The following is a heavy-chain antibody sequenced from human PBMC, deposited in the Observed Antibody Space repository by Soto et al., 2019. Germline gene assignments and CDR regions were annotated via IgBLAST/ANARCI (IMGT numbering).Heavy chain of an antibody. Sequence: GGSLRLSCAASGFTFSSYAMSWVRQAPGKGLEWVSAISGSGGSTYYADSVKGRFTIFRDNSKNTLYLQMNSLRAEDTAVYYCAKDPRNVLLWFGDRPRYYGMDVWGQGTTVTVSS. V-gene: IGHV3-23*01. J-gene: IGHJ6*02. D-gene: IGHD3-10*01. CDR2: ISGSGGST. CDR3: AKDPRNVLLWFGDRPRYYGMDV. CDR1: GFTFSSYA.